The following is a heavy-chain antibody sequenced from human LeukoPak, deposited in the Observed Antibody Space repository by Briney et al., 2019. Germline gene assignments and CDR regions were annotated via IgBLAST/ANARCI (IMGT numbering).Heavy chain of an antibody. J-gene: IGHJ4*02. Sequence: PGGSLRLSCAASGFTFSDYYMSWIRQAPGKGLEWVSYISSSGSTIYYADSVKGRFTISRDNAKNSLYLQMNSLRAEDTAVYYCARDWDSGYDPFDYWGQGTLVTVSS. CDR1: GFTFSDYY. CDR2: ISSSGSTI. V-gene: IGHV3-11*01. D-gene: IGHD5-12*01. CDR3: ARDWDSGYDPFDY.